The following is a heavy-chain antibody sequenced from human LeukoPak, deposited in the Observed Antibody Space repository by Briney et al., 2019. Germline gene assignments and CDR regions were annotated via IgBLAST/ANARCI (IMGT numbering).Heavy chain of an antibody. Sequence: ASVKVSCKAFGYTFTSFDINWVRQATGQGLEWMGWMNPNSGNTGYAQKFQGRVTITRNTSITAAYMELSSLRSEDTAVYYCARARWSYYYYMDVWGKGTTVTVSS. CDR1: GYTFTSFD. V-gene: IGHV1-8*03. J-gene: IGHJ6*03. CDR2: MNPNSGNT. D-gene: IGHD4-23*01. CDR3: ARARWSYYYYMDV.